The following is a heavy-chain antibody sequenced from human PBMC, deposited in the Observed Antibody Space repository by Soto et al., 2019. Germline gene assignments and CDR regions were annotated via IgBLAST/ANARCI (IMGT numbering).Heavy chain of an antibody. CDR3: ERGISLWRWFDF. D-gene: IGHD3-16*01. Sequence: PSETLSLTCAVYGGSFSGYYWSWIRQPPGKGLEWIGEMNHSGSTNYNPSLKSRVTISVDTSKNQFSLKLSSVTAADTAVYYGERGISLWRWFDFWGQGTLVTVSS. V-gene: IGHV4-34*01. J-gene: IGHJ5*01. CDR2: MNHSGST. CDR1: GGSFSGYY.